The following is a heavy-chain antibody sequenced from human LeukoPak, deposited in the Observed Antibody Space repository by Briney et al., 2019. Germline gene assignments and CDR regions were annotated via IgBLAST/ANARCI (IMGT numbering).Heavy chain of an antibody. D-gene: IGHD2-2*01. CDR3: ATGCSSTSCRGYYYYMDV. V-gene: IGHV1-8*03. CDR1: GYTFTSYD. J-gene: IGHJ6*03. CDR2: MNPNSGNT. Sequence: GASVKVSCKASGYTFTSYDINWVRQATGQGLEWMGWMNPNSGNTGYAQKFQGRVTITRNTSISTAYMELSSLRSEDTAVYYCATGCSSTSCRGYYYYMDVWGKGTTVTVSS.